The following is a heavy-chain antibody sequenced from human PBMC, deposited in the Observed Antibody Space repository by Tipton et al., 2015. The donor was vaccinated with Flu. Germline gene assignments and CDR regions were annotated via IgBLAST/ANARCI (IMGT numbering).Heavy chain of an antibody. J-gene: IGHJ4*02. CDR2: ISHTGRT. CDR1: DYSISSGYY. Sequence: TLSLTCAVSDYSISSGYYWGWIRQPPGKGLEWIGCISHTGRTYYNPSLKSRVTISVDTAKNQFSQRLNSVTASDTAVYYCAGSTYYYGSGSSDYWGQGTLVTVSS. V-gene: IGHV4-38-2*01. D-gene: IGHD3-10*01. CDR3: AGSTYYYGSGSSDY.